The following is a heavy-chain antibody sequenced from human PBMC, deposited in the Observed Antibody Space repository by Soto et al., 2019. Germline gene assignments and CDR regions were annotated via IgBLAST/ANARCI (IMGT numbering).Heavy chain of an antibody. J-gene: IGHJ6*02. CDR1: GGTFSSYA. CDR3: ARDPLGYCSGGSCLPTPRRRPLTSYDYGMDV. V-gene: IGHV1-69*01. D-gene: IGHD2-15*01. Sequence: QVQLVQSGAEVKKPGSSVKVSCKASGGTFSSYAISWVRQAPGQGLEWMGGIIPIFGTANYAQKFQGRVTTTADDSTSTAYMELSSLRSEDTAVYYCARDPLGYCSGGSCLPTPRRRPLTSYDYGMDVWGQGTTVTVSS. CDR2: IIPIFGTA.